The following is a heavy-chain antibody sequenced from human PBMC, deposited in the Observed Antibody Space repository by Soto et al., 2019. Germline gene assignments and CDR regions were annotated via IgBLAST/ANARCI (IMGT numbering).Heavy chain of an antibody. CDR3: ARVQRYCSSTSCYLWYFDY. CDR2: INHSGST. J-gene: IGHJ4*02. D-gene: IGHD2-2*01. Sequence: TLSLTCAVYGGSFSGYYWSWIRQPPGKGLEWIGEINHSGSTNYNPSLKSRVTISVDTSKNQFSLKLSSVTAADTAVYYCARVQRYCSSTSCYLWYFDYWGQGTLVTVSS. CDR1: GGSFSGYY. V-gene: IGHV4-34*01.